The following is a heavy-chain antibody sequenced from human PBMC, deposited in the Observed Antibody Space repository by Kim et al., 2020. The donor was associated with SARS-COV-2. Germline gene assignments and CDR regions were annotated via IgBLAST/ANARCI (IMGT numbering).Heavy chain of an antibody. V-gene: IGHV4-39*01. D-gene: IGHD3-9*01. Sequence: SETLSLTCTVSGGSISSSSYYWGWIRQPPGKGLEWIGSIYYSGSTYYNLSLKSRVTISVDTSKNQFSLKLSSVTAADTAVYYCARCGILTGYRLHNWFDPWGQGTLVTVSS. CDR3: ARCGILTGYRLHNWFDP. J-gene: IGHJ5*02. CDR2: IYYSGST. CDR1: GGSISSSSYY.